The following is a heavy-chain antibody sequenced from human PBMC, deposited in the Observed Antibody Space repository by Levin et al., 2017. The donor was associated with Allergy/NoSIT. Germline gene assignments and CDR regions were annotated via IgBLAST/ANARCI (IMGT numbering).Heavy chain of an antibody. J-gene: IGHJ3*02. CDR1: GFTFDDYA. D-gene: IGHD3-22*01. CDR3: AKDRTMIRGAFDI. V-gene: IGHV3-9*01. CDR2: ISWNSGSI. Sequence: GGSLRLSCAASGFTFDDYAMHWVRQAPGKGLEWVSGISWNSGSIGYADSVKGRFTISRDNAKNSLYLQMNSLRAEDTALYYCAKDRTMIRGAFDIWGQGTMVTVSS.